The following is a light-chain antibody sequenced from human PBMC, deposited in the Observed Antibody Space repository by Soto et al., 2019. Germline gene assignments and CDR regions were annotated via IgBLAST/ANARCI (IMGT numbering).Light chain of an antibody. CDR3: SSYTSSNPLI. Sequence: QSALTQPASVSGSPGQSITISCTGTGSDIGGSDHVSWYQQHPGKAPKLLIYEVSYRPSGVSNHFSASKSGNTASLTVSGLQADDEADYYCSSYTSSNPLIFGGGTKLTVL. J-gene: IGLJ2*01. V-gene: IGLV2-14*01. CDR1: GSDIGGSDH. CDR2: EVS.